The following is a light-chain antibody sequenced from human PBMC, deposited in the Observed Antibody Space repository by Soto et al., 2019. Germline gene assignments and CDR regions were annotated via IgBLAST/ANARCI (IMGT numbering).Light chain of an antibody. J-gene: IGKJ2*01. CDR2: KVS. CDR1: QSLVHSDGNTY. V-gene: IGKV2-30*02. Sequence: DVVMTQSPLSLPVTLGQPASISCRSSQSLVHSDGNTYLNWYHQRSGQSPRRLIYKVSNWDSGVPHRFSCRGSGTAFTLKISSVEAEDVGLYYCMQGTHWPYPFGQGTKLEIK. CDR3: MQGTHWPYP.